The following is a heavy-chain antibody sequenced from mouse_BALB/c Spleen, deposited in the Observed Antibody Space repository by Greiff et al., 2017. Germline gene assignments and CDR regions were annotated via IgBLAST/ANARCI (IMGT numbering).Heavy chain of an antibody. J-gene: IGHJ4*01. D-gene: IGHD2-4*01. CDR1: GYSFTGYY. CDR3: ARSGDYGGYYYAMDY. V-gene: IGHV1-31*01. CDR2: INPSNGAT. Sequence: DVQLQESGPELVKPGASVKISCKASGYSFTGYYMHWVKQSHVKSLEWIGRINPSNGATSYNQNFKDKASLTVDKSSSTAYMELHSLTSEDSAVYYCARSGDYGGYYYAMDYWGQGTSVTVSS.